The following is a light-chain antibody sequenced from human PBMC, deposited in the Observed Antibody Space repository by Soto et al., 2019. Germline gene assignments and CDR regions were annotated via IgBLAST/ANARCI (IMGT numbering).Light chain of an antibody. CDR2: EVS. CDR1: SSDVGGSTY. J-gene: IGLJ2*01. CDR3: SSYAGSSNMI. V-gene: IGLV2-8*01. Sequence: QSALTQPPSASGSPGQSVTISYTGTSSDVGGSTYVSWYQQHPGKAPKLMIYEVSKRPSGVPDRFSGSKSGNTASLTVSGLQAEDEADYYCSSYAGSSNMIFGGGTQLTVL.